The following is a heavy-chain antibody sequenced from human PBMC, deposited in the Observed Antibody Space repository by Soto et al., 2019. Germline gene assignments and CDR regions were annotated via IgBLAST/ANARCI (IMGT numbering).Heavy chain of an antibody. CDR3: AKGVSQYTPLALFDY. D-gene: IGHD5-18*01. Sequence: VGSLRLSCAASGFTFSSYAVSWVRQAPGKGLEWVSTISGSDGRTYSTDSVKGRFTISRDNSRNTAYLQMNSLRVEDTAVYYCAKGVSQYTPLALFDYWGRGTLVTVSS. V-gene: IGHV3-23*01. CDR2: ISGSDGRT. J-gene: IGHJ4*02. CDR1: GFTFSSYA.